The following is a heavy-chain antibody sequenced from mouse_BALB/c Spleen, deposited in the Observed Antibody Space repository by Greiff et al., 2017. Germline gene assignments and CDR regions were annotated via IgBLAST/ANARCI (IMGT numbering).Heavy chain of an antibody. CDR3: ARFTTVVAGDY. V-gene: IGHV1-54*01. CDR1: GYAFTNYL. D-gene: IGHD1-1*01. Sequence: QVQLQQPGSELVRPGTSVKVSCKASGYAFTNYLIEWVKQRPGQGLEWIGVINPGSGGTNYNEKFKGKATLTADKSSSTAYMQLSSLTSDDSAVYFCARFTTVVAGDYWGQGTTLTVSS. CDR2: INPGSGGT. J-gene: IGHJ2*01.